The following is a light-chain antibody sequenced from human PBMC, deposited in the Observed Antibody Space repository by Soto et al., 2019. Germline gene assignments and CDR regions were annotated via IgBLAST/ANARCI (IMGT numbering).Light chain of an antibody. CDR3: QQSYSTLPYT. J-gene: IGKJ2*01. CDR1: QSISSY. V-gene: IGKV1-39*01. CDR2: AAS. Sequence: DIQTTQSPSSLSASVGDRVTITCRASQSISSYLNWYQQKPGKAPNLLIYAASSLQSGVPSRFSGSGSGTDFTLTINSLQPEDFATYYCQQSYSTLPYTFGQGTKVDNK.